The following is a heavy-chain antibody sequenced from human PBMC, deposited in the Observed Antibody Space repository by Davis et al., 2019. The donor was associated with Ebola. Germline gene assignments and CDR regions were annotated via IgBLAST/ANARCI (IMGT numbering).Heavy chain of an antibody. Sequence: ASVKVSCKASGYTFTGYYMHWVRQAPGQGLEWMGWINPNSGGTNYAQKFQGRFTMTRDTSISTAYMELSRLESDDTAVYYCATGGPLDYGDPFDYWGQGTLVTVSS. V-gene: IGHV1-2*02. J-gene: IGHJ4*02. CDR3: ATGGPLDYGDPFDY. D-gene: IGHD4-17*01. CDR1: GYTFTGYY. CDR2: INPNSGGT.